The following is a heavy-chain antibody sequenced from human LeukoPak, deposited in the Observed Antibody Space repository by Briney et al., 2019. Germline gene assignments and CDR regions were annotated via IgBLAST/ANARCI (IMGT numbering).Heavy chain of an antibody. V-gene: IGHV3-30*02. CDR3: ARSLTKVRGYDY. CDR1: GFTFSSYS. J-gene: IGHJ4*02. Sequence: GGSLRLSCAASGFTFSSYSMNWVRQAPGKGLEWVTFIQYDGNDEYQADSVKGRFTISRDNSKNTVYLQMNSLRIEDTAVYYCARSLTKVRGYDYWGQGTLVTVSS. D-gene: IGHD3-10*01. CDR2: IQYDGNDE.